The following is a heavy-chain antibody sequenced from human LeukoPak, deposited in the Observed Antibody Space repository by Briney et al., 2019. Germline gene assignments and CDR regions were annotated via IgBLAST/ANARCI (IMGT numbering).Heavy chain of an antibody. CDR1: GGSIRSY. D-gene: IGHD3-10*01. Sequence: PSETLSLTCTVSGGSIRSYWSWIRQPAGKVLEWIGRIYGSGSTDYNPSLKSRVTMSIDTSKNQFSLNLISVTAADTAVYYCARDSGTTGEVKFDPWGQGTLVTVSS. CDR2: IYGSGST. V-gene: IGHV4-4*07. CDR3: ARDSGTTGEVKFDP. J-gene: IGHJ5*02.